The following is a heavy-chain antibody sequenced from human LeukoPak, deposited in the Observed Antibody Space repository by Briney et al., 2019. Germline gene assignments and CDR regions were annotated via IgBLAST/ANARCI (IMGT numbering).Heavy chain of an antibody. Sequence: ASVKVSCKASGYTFTSYGISWVRQAPGQGLEWMGWISAYSGNTNYAQKLQGRVTMTTDTSTSTAYMELRSLRSDDTAVYYCARGLSGAYYDFWSGSYYYYYMDVWGKGTTVTVSS. V-gene: IGHV1-18*01. D-gene: IGHD3-3*01. CDR2: ISAYSGNT. J-gene: IGHJ6*03. CDR1: GYTFTSYG. CDR3: ARGLSGAYYDFWSGSYYYYYMDV.